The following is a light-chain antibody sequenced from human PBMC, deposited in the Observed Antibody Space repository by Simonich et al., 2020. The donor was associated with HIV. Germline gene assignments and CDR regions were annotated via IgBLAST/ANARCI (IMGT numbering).Light chain of an antibody. CDR1: QSISNW. CDR3: QQYNSYSPWT. CDR2: KAS. V-gene: IGKV1-5*03. Sequence: IQLTQSPSFLSASVGDRVTITCRASQSISNWLAWYQQKPGKAPKLLIYKASSLESGVPSRFSGSGSGTEFTLTISSLQPDDFATYYCQQYNSYSPWTFGQGTKVEIK. J-gene: IGKJ1*01.